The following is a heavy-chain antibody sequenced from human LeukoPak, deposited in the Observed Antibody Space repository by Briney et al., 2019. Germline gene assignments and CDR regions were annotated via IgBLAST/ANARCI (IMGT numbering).Heavy chain of an antibody. D-gene: IGHD4-11*01. Sequence: SQTLSLTCTVSGGSISSGSYYWSWIRQPAGKGLEWIGRIYTSGSTNYNPSLKSRVTISVDTSKNQFSLKLSSVAATDTAVYYCARSPYSNYYYYYYMDVWGKGTTVTVSS. CDR2: IYTSGST. J-gene: IGHJ6*03. V-gene: IGHV4-61*02. CDR3: ARSPYSNYYYYYYMDV. CDR1: GGSISSGSYY.